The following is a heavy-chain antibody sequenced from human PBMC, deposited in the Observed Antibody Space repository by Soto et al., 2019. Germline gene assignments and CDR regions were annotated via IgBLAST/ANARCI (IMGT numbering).Heavy chain of an antibody. V-gene: IGHV3-23*01. CDR2: ISGSGGST. D-gene: IGHD3-16*01. CDR1: GFTFSSYA. Sequence: GGSLRLSCAASGFTFSSYAMSWVRQAPGKGLEWVSAISGSGGSTYYADSVKGRFTISRDNSKNTLYLQMNSLRAEDAAVYYCAKSFLGDYYFDYWGQGTLVTVSS. CDR3: AKSFLGDYYFDY. J-gene: IGHJ4*02.